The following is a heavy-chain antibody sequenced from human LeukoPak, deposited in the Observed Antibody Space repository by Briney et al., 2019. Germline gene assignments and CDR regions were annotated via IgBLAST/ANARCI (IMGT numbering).Heavy chain of an antibody. V-gene: IGHV7-4-1*02. CDR3: ARESGSPPYYFDS. Sequence: ASVKVSCKASGYTFTNYLMNWVRQAPGQELEWMGWISTTTGNPTYAQGFTGRFVFSLDTSVSTAYLQITGLTTEDTAVYFCARESGSPPYYFDSWGQGTLVSVSS. D-gene: IGHD5-12*01. CDR1: GYTFTNYL. CDR2: ISTTTGNP. J-gene: IGHJ4*02.